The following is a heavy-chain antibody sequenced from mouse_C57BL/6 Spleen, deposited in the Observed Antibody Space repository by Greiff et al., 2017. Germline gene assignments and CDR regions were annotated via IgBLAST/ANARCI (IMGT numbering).Heavy chain of an antibody. CDR3: AGALLTWFAY. CDR2: IDPSDSYT. J-gene: IGHJ3*01. CDR1: GYTFTSYW. D-gene: IGHD2-1*01. Sequence: VQLQQPGAELVKPGASVKLSCKASGYTFTSYWMQWVKQRPGQGLEWIGEIDPSDSYTNYNQKCKGKATLTVDTSSSTAYMQLSSLTSEDSAVYYCAGALLTWFAYWGQGTLVTVSA. V-gene: IGHV1-50*01.